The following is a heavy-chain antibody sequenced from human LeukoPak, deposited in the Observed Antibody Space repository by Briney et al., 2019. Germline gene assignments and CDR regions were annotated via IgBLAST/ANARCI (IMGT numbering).Heavy chain of an antibody. CDR1: GYTFTSYG. CDR2: ISAYNGNT. J-gene: IGHJ6*02. V-gene: IGHV1-18*01. D-gene: IGHD3-3*01. Sequence: ASVKVSCKASGYTFTSYGISWVRQAPGQGLEWMGWISAYNGNTNYAQKLQGRVTMTTDISTSTAYMELRSLRSDDTAVYYCARVTSSGYYYYGMDVWGQGTTVTVSS. CDR3: ARVTSSGYYYYGMDV.